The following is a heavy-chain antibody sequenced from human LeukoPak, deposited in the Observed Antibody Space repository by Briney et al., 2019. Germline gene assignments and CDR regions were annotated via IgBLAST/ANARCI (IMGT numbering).Heavy chain of an antibody. Sequence: ASVKVSCKASGYTFTGYYMHWVRQAPGQGLEWMGWINPNSGGTNYVQKFQGRVTMTRDTSISTAYMELSRLRSDDTAVYYCARERMITFGGVIVVHSGGEEYYFDYWGQGTLVTVSS. CDR1: GYTFTGYY. D-gene: IGHD3-16*02. CDR3: ARERMITFGGVIVVHSGGEEYYFDY. V-gene: IGHV1-2*02. CDR2: INPNSGGT. J-gene: IGHJ4*02.